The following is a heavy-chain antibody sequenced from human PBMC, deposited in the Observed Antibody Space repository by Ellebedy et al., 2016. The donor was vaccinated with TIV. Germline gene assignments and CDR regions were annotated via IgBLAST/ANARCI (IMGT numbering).Heavy chain of an antibody. CDR1: GFSLSTYD. CDR2: TWYDGSNK. J-gene: IGHJ4*02. CDR3: ARDAGKPYFFDY. V-gene: IGHV3-33*01. D-gene: IGHD3-10*01. Sequence: GESLKISCAASGFSLSTYDMHWVRQAPGKGLEWVAVTWYDGSNKNYADSVKGRFTISRDNSKNTLYLQMNSLRAEDTAVYYCARDAGKPYFFDYWGQGALVTVSS.